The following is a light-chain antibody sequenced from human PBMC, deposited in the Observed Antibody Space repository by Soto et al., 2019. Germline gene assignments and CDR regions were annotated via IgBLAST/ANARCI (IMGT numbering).Light chain of an antibody. CDR2: GAS. Sequence: EIVMTQSPATLSVSPGERATLSCRASQSVSSNLAWYQHKPGQAPRLLVYGASTRASGIPDRFSGSGSGTEFTLSISSLQSEDFAVYYCQQRTKWRTFGQGTKVEIK. CDR3: QQRTKWRT. CDR1: QSVSSN. V-gene: IGKV3-15*01. J-gene: IGKJ1*01.